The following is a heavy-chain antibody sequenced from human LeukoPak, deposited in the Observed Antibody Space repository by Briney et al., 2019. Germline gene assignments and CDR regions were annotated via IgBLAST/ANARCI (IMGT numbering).Heavy chain of an antibody. V-gene: IGHV1-69*04. Sequence: SVKVSCKASGDTFSSYAISWVRQAPGQGLEWMGRIIPILGIANYAQKFQGRVTITADKSTSTAYMELSSLRSEDTAVYYCARDRPRLTGYDYWGQGTLVTVSS. CDR2: IIPILGIA. CDR1: GDTFSSYA. CDR3: ARDRPRLTGYDY. J-gene: IGHJ4*02. D-gene: IGHD3-9*01.